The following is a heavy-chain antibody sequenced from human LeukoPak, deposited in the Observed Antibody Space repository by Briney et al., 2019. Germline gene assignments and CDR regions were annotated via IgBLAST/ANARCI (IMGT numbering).Heavy chain of an antibody. CDR3: ARAGIVAVPVAGVAWFDP. CDR2: ITHDGSEK. D-gene: IGHD2-2*01. V-gene: IGHV3-7*01. J-gene: IGHJ5*02. Sequence: GSLRLSCAASGFTFSSFWMAWVRQAPGKGLEWVATITHDGSEKYYVDSMRGRFTISRDNARNSLSLQMNSLRADDTAIYYCARAGIVAVPVAGVAWFDPWGQGTLVTVSS. CDR1: GFTFSSFW.